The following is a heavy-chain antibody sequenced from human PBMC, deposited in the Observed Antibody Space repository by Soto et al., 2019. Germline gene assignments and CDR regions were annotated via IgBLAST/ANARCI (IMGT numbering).Heavy chain of an antibody. CDR3: ARRYGKNAFDI. J-gene: IGHJ3*02. V-gene: IGHV4-59*01. D-gene: IGHD5-18*01. CDR2: IYYSGST. Sequence: QVQLQESGPGLVKPSETLSLTCTVSGGSISSYYWSWIRQPPGKGLEWIGYIYYSGSTNYNPSLKXRFTXSXNTSKNQFSLKLSSVTAADTAVYYCARRYGKNAFDIWGQGTMVTVSS. CDR1: GGSISSYY.